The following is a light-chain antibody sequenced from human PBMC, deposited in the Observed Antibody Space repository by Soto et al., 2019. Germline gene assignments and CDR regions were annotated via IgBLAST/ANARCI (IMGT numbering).Light chain of an antibody. CDR3: QQSFSTPRT. CDR1: QSVSSSN. Sequence: IVWTQSPGTLSLSHGERAPLSCRASQSVSSSNFAWYQQKPAQAPRLLIYGASRRAPGIPERFSGSGSGTDFTLTISSLQPEDFGTYYCQQSFSTPRTFGQGTKVDIK. V-gene: IGKV3-20*01. J-gene: IGKJ1*01. CDR2: GAS.